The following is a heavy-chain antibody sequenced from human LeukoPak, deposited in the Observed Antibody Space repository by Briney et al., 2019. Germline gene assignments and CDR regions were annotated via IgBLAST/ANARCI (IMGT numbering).Heavy chain of an antibody. Sequence: ASVKVSCKASGYTFTSYGISWVRQAPGQGLEWMGWISAYNGNTNYARKLQGRVTMTTDTSTSTAYMELRSLRSDDTAVYYCARDRAITLNCSSTSCYLWYYYYGMDVWGQGTTVTVSS. CDR3: ARDRAITLNCSSTSCYLWYYYYGMDV. D-gene: IGHD2-2*01. CDR2: ISAYNGNT. J-gene: IGHJ6*02. CDR1: GYTFTSYG. V-gene: IGHV1-18*01.